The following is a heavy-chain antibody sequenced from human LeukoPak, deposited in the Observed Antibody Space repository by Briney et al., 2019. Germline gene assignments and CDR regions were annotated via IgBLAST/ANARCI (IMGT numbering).Heavy chain of an antibody. V-gene: IGHV3-48*01. D-gene: IGHD5-12*01. CDR3: AKGGGYEAQYYYYYLDV. CDR1: GFTFSSYS. J-gene: IGHJ6*03. CDR2: ISSSSSTI. Sequence: TGGSLRLSCAASGFTFSSYSMNWVRQAPGKGLEWVSYISSSSSTIYYADSVKGRFTISRDNSKNTLYLQMKSLRAEDTAVYYCAKGGGYEAQYYYYYLDVWGKGTTVTISS.